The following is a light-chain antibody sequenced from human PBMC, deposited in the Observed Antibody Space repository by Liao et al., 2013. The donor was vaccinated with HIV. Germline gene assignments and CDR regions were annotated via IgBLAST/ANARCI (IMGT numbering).Light chain of an antibody. CDR1: NIGSKT. V-gene: IGLV3-21*04. CDR2: SDT. J-gene: IGLJ3*02. Sequence: SYVLTQPPSVSVAPGKTARITCGGNNIGSKTVHWYQQKPAQAPVLVIFSDTDRPSEIPERFSGSNSGNTATLTITRVEARDEADFYCQVWDGSTDHQVFGGGTRLTVL. CDR3: QVWDGSTDHQV.